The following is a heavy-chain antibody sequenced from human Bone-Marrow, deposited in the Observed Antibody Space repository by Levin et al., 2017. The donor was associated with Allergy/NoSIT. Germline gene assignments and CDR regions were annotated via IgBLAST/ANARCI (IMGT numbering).Heavy chain of an antibody. CDR3: ARQWRLGGSGYYGGDYFDY. V-gene: IGHV4-39*01. CDR2: IYYSGST. D-gene: IGHD5-12*01. J-gene: IGHJ4*02. CDR1: GGSISNDNYY. Sequence: SQTLSLTCTVSGGSISNDNYYWGWIRQPPGKELEWIGSIYYSGSTYYKPSLKSRVTISVDTSKNQFSLKLSSVIAADTAVYYCARQWRLGGSGYYGGDYFDYWGQGTLVTVSS.